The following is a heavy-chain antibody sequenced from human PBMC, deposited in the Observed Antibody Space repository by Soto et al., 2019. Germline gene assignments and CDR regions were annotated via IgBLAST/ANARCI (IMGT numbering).Heavy chain of an antibody. J-gene: IGHJ6*03. CDR2: IKQDGIEK. CDR1: GFTFSTYW. V-gene: IGHV3-7*01. CDR3: ARGGINYGPGTFASMDV. D-gene: IGHD3-10*01. Sequence: PGGSLRLSCAASGFTFSTYWMTWVRQAPGKGLEWVANIKQDGIEKHSVDSVKGRFTISRDNTKNSLYLQMDSLRAEDTAVYYCARGGINYGPGTFASMDVWGKGTTVTVSS.